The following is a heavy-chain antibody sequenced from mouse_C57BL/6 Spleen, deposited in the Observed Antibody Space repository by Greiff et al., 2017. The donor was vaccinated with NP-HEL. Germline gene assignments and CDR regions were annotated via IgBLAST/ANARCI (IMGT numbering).Heavy chain of an antibody. CDR3: ARDENYYGIYAMDY. Sequence: EVKVVESGGGLVQSGRSLRLSCATSGFTFSDFYMEWVRQAPGKGLEWIAASRNKANDYTTEYSASVKGRFIVSRDTSQSILYLQMNALRAEDTAIYYCARDENYYGIYAMDYWGQGTSVTVSS. J-gene: IGHJ4*01. CDR2: SRNKANDYTT. D-gene: IGHD1-1*01. V-gene: IGHV7-1*01. CDR1: GFTFSDFY.